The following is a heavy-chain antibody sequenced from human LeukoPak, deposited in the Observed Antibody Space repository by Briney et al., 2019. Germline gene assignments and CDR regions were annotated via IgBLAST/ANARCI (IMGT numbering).Heavy chain of an antibody. J-gene: IGHJ4*02. CDR2: IYYSGST. D-gene: IGHD3-10*01. CDR3: ARRTPFNGSGNYEYYFDY. V-gene: IGHV4-39*01. CDR1: GGSISSSTYY. Sequence: PSETLSLTCTVSGGSISSSTYYWGWIRQPPGKGLEGIGGIYYSGSTYYNPSLKSRVTISVDTSKNQFSLKLSSVTAADTAVYYCARRTPFNGSGNYEYYFDYWGQGTLVTVSS.